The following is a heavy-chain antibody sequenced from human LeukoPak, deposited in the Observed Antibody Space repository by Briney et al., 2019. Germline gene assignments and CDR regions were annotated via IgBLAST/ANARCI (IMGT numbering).Heavy chain of an antibody. D-gene: IGHD2-2*01. CDR1: GSTLSSSW. CDR3: ARGLYCSSTSCYGNAFDI. J-gene: IGHJ3*02. CDR2: INSDGSST. V-gene: IGHV3-74*01. Sequence: PGGSLRLSCAASGSTLSSSWMHWVRQAPGKGLVWVSRINSDGSSTSYADSVKGRSTISRDNAKNTLYLQMNSLRAEDTAVYYCARGLYCSSTSCYGNAFDIWGQGTMVTVSS.